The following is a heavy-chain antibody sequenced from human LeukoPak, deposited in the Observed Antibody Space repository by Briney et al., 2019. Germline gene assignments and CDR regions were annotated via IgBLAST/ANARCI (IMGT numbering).Heavy chain of an antibody. D-gene: IGHD2-2*01. CDR2: IYHSGST. V-gene: IGHV4-38-2*01. CDR3: ARHGGYCSSTSCYQSNYYYYYMDV. Sequence: SETLSLTCAVSGYSISSGYYWGWIRQPPGRGLEWIGSIYHSGSTYYNPSLKSRVTISVDTSKNQFSLRLTSVTAADTAVYYCARHGGYCSSTSCYQSNYYYYYMDVWGKGITVTVSS. J-gene: IGHJ6*03. CDR1: GYSISSGYY.